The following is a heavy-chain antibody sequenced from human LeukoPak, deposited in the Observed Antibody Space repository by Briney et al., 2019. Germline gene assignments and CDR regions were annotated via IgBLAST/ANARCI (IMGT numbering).Heavy chain of an antibody. D-gene: IGHD3-22*01. CDR1: GGSISSSSYY. J-gene: IGHJ4*02. CDR2: IYYSGST. CDR3: ASRDSSGYYWDY. Sequence: SETLSLTCTVSGGSISSSSYYWGWIRQPPGKGLEWIGSIYYSGSTYYNPSLKSRVTISVDTSKNQFSLKLSSVTAADTAVYYCASRDSSGYYWDYWGQGTLVTVSS. V-gene: IGHV4-39*01.